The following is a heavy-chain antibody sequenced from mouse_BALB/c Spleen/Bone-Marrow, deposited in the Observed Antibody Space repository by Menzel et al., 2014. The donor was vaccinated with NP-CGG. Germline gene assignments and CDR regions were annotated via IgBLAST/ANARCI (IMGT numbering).Heavy chain of an antibody. Sequence: VQLQQSGAELVKPGASVKLSCTASGFNIKDTYMHWVKQRPEQGLEWIGRIDPANGNTKYDPKFQGKATITADTSSNTAFLQVSSLTSEDTAVYYCARRGRWSYAMDYWGQGTSVAVSS. D-gene: IGHD2-3*01. CDR1: GFNIKDTY. CDR2: IDPANGNT. CDR3: ARRGRWSYAMDY. V-gene: IGHV14-3*02. J-gene: IGHJ4*01.